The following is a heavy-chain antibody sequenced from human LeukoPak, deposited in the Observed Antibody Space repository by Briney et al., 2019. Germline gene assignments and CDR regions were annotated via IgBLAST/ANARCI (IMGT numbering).Heavy chain of an antibody. Sequence: ASVKVSCKASGYTFTSYGISWVRHAPGQGLEWMGWISAYNGNTNYAQKLQGRVTMTTDTSTSTAYMELRSLRSDDTAVYYCARDLRFLEWLLSGVGFDYWGQGTLVTVSS. D-gene: IGHD3-3*01. CDR3: ARDLRFLEWLLSGVGFDY. V-gene: IGHV1-18*01. CDR1: GYTFTSYG. CDR2: ISAYNGNT. J-gene: IGHJ4*02.